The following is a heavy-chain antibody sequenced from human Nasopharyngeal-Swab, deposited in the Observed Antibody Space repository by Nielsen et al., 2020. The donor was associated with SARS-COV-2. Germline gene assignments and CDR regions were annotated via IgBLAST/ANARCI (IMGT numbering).Heavy chain of an antibody. V-gene: IGHV1-69*01. CDR2: TIPIFGTA. CDR3: ARAGVRVAISYFDF. J-gene: IGHJ4*02. Sequence: WVGQAPGKGLEWMGGTIPIFGTADYAQRFQGRVTITADESTSTAYMELISLRPEDTAVYYCARAGVRVAISYFDFWGKGTLVTVSS. D-gene: IGHD3-10*01.